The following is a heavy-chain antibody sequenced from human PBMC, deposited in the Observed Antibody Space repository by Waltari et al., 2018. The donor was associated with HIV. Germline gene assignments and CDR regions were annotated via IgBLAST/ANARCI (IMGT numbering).Heavy chain of an antibody. D-gene: IGHD6-6*01. CDR2: IIPIFGTA. CDR1: GGTFSGYA. Sequence: QVQLVQSGAEVKKPGSSVKVSCKASGGTFSGYAISWVRQAPGQGLEWMGGIIPIFGTANYAQKFQGRVTITADESTSTAYMELSSLRSEDTAVYYCARDPLLEYSSSYGWFDPWGQGTLVTVSS. V-gene: IGHV1-69*01. CDR3: ARDPLLEYSSSYGWFDP. J-gene: IGHJ5*02.